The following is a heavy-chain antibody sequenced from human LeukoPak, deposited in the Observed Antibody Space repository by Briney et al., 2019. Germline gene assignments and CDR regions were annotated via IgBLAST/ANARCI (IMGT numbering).Heavy chain of an antibody. J-gene: IGHJ4*02. V-gene: IGHV1-18*01. D-gene: IGHD3-22*01. CDR2: ISAYNGNA. Sequence: ASVKVSCKASGYTFTNDGISWVRQAPGQGLEWMGWISAYNGNANYAQKLQGRVTMTTDTSTSTAYMELRSLRSDDTAVYYCARVAAEAYYDRSGYYPFDYWGQGTLVTVSS. CDR3: ARVAAEAYYDRSGYYPFDY. CDR1: GYTFTNDG.